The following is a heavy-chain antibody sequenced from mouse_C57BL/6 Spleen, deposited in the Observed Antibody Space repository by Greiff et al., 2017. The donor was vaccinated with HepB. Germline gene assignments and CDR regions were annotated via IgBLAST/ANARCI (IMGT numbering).Heavy chain of an antibody. CDR2: INPSTGGT. CDR3: ARDGFAY. V-gene: IGHV1-42*01. J-gene: IGHJ3*01. CDR1: GYSFTGYY. Sequence: LKEYGPELVKPGASVKISCKASGYSFTGYYMNWVKQSPEKSLEWIGEINPSTGGTTYNQKFKAKATLTVDKSSSTAYMQLKSLTSEDSAVYYCARDGFAYWGQGTLVTVSA.